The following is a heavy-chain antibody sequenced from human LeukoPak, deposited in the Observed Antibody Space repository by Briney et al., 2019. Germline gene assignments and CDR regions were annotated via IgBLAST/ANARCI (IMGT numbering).Heavy chain of an antibody. D-gene: IGHD6-13*01. J-gene: IGHJ4*02. Sequence: GGSLRLSCAASGFTFDDYAMHWVRQAPGKGLERVSGISWNSGSIGYADSVKGRFTISRDNAKNSLYLQMNSLRAEDTALYYCAKVEAAAGTSLFDYWGQGTLVTVSS. CDR2: ISWNSGSI. CDR3: AKVEAAAGTSLFDY. CDR1: GFTFDDYA. V-gene: IGHV3-9*01.